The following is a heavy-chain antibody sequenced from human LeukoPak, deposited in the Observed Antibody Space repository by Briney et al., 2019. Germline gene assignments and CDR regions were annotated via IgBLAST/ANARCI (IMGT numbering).Heavy chain of an antibody. J-gene: IGHJ4*02. D-gene: IGHD5-12*01. CDR1: TFTFTIYG. CDR3: ARDRTAYSYGTLFDY. V-gene: IGHV3-30*02. CDR2: IQYDGTNK. Sequence: GGSLRLSCAYTFTFTIYGMHCVRQAPGKGQEWVAFIQYDGTNKYYADSVKGRFTISRDNSRNTLYLQMNSLRAEDTAVYYCARDRTAYSYGTLFDYWGQGTLVTVSS.